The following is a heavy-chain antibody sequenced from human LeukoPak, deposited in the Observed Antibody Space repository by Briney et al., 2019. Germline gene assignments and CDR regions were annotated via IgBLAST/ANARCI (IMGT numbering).Heavy chain of an antibody. Sequence: SETLSLTCSVSGDSISIYYWNWIRQPPGKGLEWIGYIDHTGGTNYNPSLNSRVTISRDTSTNHFSLKLSSVTAADTAVYFCARGRVSSSSWQSVYYYYLYMDVWGKGSTVTVSS. V-gene: IGHV4-59*01. CDR1: GDSISIYY. CDR3: ARGRVSSSSWQSVYYYYLYMDV. J-gene: IGHJ6*03. D-gene: IGHD6-13*01. CDR2: IDHTGGT.